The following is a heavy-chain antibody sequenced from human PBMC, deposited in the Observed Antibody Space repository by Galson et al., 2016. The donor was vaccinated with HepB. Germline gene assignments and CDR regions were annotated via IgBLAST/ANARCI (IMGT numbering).Heavy chain of an antibody. Sequence: SVKVSCKASDYNFIKYGISWVRLVPGQGLEWLGWIYPNSGDTNYAQKLQGRVTPTTATSTTTTYLELRSLRSDDTAVYYCARDTSINVGIFNIWGQGTMITVSS. D-gene: IGHD1-26*01. J-gene: IGHJ3*02. V-gene: IGHV1-18*01. CDR2: IYPNSGDT. CDR1: DYNFIKYG. CDR3: ARDTSINVGIFNI.